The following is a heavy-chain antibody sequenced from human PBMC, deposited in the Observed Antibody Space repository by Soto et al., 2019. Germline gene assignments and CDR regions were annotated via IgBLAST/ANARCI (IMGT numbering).Heavy chain of an antibody. V-gene: IGHV4-30-4*01. CDR2: IYYSGST. Sequence: SETLSLTCTVSGGSISSGDYYWSWIRQPPGKGLEWIGYIYYSGSTYYNPSLKSRVTISVDTSKNQFSLKLSSVTAADTAVYYCARAYSSLNSWFDPWGQGTLVTVSS. D-gene: IGHD6-13*01. CDR1: GGSISSGDYY. J-gene: IGHJ5*02. CDR3: ARAYSSLNSWFDP.